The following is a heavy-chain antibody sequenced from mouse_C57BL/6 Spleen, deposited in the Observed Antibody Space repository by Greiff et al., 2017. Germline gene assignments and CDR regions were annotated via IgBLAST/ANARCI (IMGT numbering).Heavy chain of an antibody. CDR3: AIYDGYYVGAMDY. CDR1: GYTFTDYN. Sequence: DVQLQESGPELVKPGASVKMSCKASGYTFTDYNMHWVKQSHGKSLEWIGYINPNNGGTSYNQKFKGKATLTVNKSSSTAYMELRSLTSEDSAVYYCAIYDGYYVGAMDYWGQGTSVTVSS. J-gene: IGHJ4*01. D-gene: IGHD2-3*01. V-gene: IGHV1-22*01. CDR2: INPNNGGT.